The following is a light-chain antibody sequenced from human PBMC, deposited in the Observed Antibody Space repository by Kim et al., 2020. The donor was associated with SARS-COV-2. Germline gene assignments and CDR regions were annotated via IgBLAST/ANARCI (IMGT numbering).Light chain of an antibody. Sequence: SQGERATLSGRASQSVSSRYLAWDQQKPGQGLRLLSYGASSRATGIPDRFSGSGSGTDFTLTISRLEPEDFAVYYCQQYDSAFLTFGGGTKVDIK. CDR1: QSVSSRY. CDR2: GAS. V-gene: IGKV3-20*01. CDR3: QQYDSAFLT. J-gene: IGKJ4*01.